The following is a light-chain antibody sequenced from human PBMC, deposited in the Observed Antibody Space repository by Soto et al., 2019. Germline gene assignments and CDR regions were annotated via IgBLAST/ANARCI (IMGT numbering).Light chain of an antibody. J-gene: IGLJ3*02. CDR2: EVS. CDR3: SSYTSYNTRV. V-gene: IGLV2-14*01. CDR1: TSDVGGYNY. Sequence: QSVLTQPASVSGSPGQSITISCTGTTSDVGGYNYVSWFQHHPGKAPKLLIYEVSDRPSGVSNRFSGSKSGNTASLTISGLQAEDEADYYCSSYTSYNTRVFGGGTKVTVL.